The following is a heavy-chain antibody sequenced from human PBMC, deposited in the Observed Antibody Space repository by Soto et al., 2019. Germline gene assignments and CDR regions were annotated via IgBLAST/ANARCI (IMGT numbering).Heavy chain of an antibody. Sequence: SETLSLTCAVHVGSFRGHYWTWIRQPPGKGLEWIGEINHRGSPNYNPSLKSRVTMSVDTSKNQFSLRLSSVTAADTAVYYCARGSEAAAGTWFFDYWGRGTLVTVSS. CDR2: INHRGSP. CDR3: ARGSEAAAGTWFFDY. D-gene: IGHD6-13*01. V-gene: IGHV4-34*01. J-gene: IGHJ4*02. CDR1: VGSFRGHY.